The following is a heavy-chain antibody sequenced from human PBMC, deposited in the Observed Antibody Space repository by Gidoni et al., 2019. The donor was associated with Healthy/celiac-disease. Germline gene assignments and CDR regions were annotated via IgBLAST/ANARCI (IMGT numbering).Heavy chain of an antibody. J-gene: IGHJ4*02. V-gene: IGHV3-23*01. CDR1: VFTFSSYT. D-gene: IGHD3-9*01. Sequence: EVQLLESGGGLVQPGGSLRLSFAASVFTFSSYTMRWVRQAPGKGVEGVSAISGSGGSTYYADSVKGRFTISRDNSKNTLYLQMNSLRAEDTAVYYCAKVNPYSGYYDILTGYYDYWGQGTLVTVSS. CDR3: AKVNPYSGYYDILTGYYDY. CDR2: ISGSGGST.